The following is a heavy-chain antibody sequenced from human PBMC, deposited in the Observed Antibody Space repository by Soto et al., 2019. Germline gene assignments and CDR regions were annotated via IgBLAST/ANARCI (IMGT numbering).Heavy chain of an antibody. V-gene: IGHV3-33*06. D-gene: IGHD5-12*01. J-gene: IGHJ4*02. Sequence: PGGSLRLSCAASGFTFSSYGMHWVRQAPGKGLEWVAVIWYDGSNKYYADSVKGRFTISRDNSKNTLYLQMNSLRAEDTAVYYCAKAPDIVATIYFDYWGQGTLVTVSS. CDR2: IWYDGSNK. CDR1: GFTFSSYG. CDR3: AKAPDIVATIYFDY.